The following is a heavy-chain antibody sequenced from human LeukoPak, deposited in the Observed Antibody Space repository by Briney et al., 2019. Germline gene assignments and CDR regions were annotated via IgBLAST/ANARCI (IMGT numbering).Heavy chain of an antibody. CDR2: IYHSGST. CDR3: ARGIAVAGDAFDI. Sequence: SETLSLTCTVSGYSVSSGYYWGWIRQSPGKGLEWIGSIYHSGSTYYSPSLRSRITISVDTSKNQFSLKLSSVTAADTAVYYCARGIAVAGDAFDIWGQGTMVTVSS. CDR1: GYSVSSGYY. V-gene: IGHV4-38-2*02. D-gene: IGHD6-19*01. J-gene: IGHJ3*02.